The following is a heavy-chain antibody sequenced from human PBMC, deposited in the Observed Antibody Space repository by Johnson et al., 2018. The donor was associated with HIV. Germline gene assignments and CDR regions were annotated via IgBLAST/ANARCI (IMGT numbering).Heavy chain of an antibody. Sequence: VQLVESGGGVVQPGRSLRLSCAASGFTFSSYCMSWIRQAPGKGLEWVAVISYDGSNKYYADSVKGRFTISRDNSKNTLYLQMNSLRAEDTAVYYCNTDRVDGGGSYYNAFDIWGQGTMVTVSS. CDR3: NTDRVDGGGSYYNAFDI. J-gene: IGHJ3*02. CDR2: ISYDGSNK. D-gene: IGHD1-26*01. CDR1: GFTFSSYC. V-gene: IGHV3-30*03.